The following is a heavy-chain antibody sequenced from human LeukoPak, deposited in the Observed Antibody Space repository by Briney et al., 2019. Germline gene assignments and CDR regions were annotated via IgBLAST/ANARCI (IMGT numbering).Heavy chain of an antibody. V-gene: IGHV1-69*04. Sequence: GSSVKVSCKASGGTFSSYAISWVRQAPGQGLEWMGRIIPILGIANYAQKFQGRVTITADKSTSTAYMELSSLRSEDTAVYYCARDDLYSGYDGLLFDPWGQGTLVTVSS. J-gene: IGHJ5*02. CDR2: IIPILGIA. D-gene: IGHD5-12*01. CDR1: GGTFSSYA. CDR3: ARDDLYSGYDGLLFDP.